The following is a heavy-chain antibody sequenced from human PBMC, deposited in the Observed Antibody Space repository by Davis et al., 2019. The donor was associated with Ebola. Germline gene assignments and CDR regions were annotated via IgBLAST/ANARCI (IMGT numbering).Heavy chain of an antibody. D-gene: IGHD3-10*01. Sequence: GESLKISCAASGFTFSSYAMHWVRQAPGKGLEWVAVISYDGSNKYYADSVKGRFTISRDNSKNTLYLQMNSLRAEDTAVYYCARGPELLWFGELRSDFDYWGQGTLVTVSS. J-gene: IGHJ4*02. V-gene: IGHV3-30*04. CDR2: ISYDGSNK. CDR3: ARGPELLWFGELRSDFDY. CDR1: GFTFSSYA.